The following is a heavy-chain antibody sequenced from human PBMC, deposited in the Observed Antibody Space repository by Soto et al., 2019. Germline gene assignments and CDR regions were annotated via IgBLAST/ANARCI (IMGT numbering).Heavy chain of an antibody. D-gene: IGHD2-2*02. Sequence: GGSLRLSCAASGLTFSSYAMSWVRQAPGKGLEWVSAISGSGGSTXXADSVKGRXTISRDNAKNTXYLQMXRLRAEDTAVYYCARYLGGLDIWGQGTMVTVS. CDR3: ARYLGGLDI. CDR1: GLTFSSYA. V-gene: IGHV3-23*01. CDR2: ISGSGGST. J-gene: IGHJ3*02.